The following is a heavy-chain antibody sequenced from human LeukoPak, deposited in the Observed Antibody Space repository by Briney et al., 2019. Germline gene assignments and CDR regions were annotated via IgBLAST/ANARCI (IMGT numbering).Heavy chain of an antibody. CDR2: IYSGGST. V-gene: IGHV3-66*02. D-gene: IGHD3-22*01. Sequence: GGSVSLSCAACGLSVSTTYLRWVRQAAARELEWVSVIYSGGSTYYADSVKGRFTISRDNSNNTLFLQKNRLLAEDTAVYCCARDVGYSTGYDPGDYWRQGTLVSVPS. J-gene: IGHJ4*02. CDR1: GLSVSTTY. CDR3: ARDVGYSTGYDPGDY.